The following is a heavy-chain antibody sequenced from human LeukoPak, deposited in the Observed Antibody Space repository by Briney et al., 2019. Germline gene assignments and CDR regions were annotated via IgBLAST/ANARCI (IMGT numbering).Heavy chain of an antibody. Sequence: GASVKVSCKASGGTFSSYAISWVRQAPGQGLEWMGGITPIFGTANYAQKFQGRVTITADESTSTAYMELSSLRSEDTAVYYCASSEEVKTAQLLWFGELLPNYWGQGTLVTVSS. CDR3: ASSEEVKTAQLLWFGELLPNY. V-gene: IGHV1-69*13. CDR1: GGTFSSYA. D-gene: IGHD3-10*01. CDR2: ITPIFGTA. J-gene: IGHJ4*02.